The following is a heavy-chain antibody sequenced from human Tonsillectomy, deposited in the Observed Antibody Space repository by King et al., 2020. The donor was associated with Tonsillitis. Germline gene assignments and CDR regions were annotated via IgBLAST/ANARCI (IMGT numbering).Heavy chain of an antibody. Sequence: TLKESGPALVKPTQTLTLTCTFSGFSLSTSGMCVSWIRQPPGKALEWLARIDWDDDEYYSTSLKTRLTISKDISKNQVVLTMTNMDPVDTATYYCARTDGESDAFDIWGQGTMVTVSS. D-gene: IGHD5-24*01. CDR3: ARTDGESDAFDI. J-gene: IGHJ3*02. CDR2: IDWDDDE. V-gene: IGHV2-70*11. CDR1: GFSLSTSGMC.